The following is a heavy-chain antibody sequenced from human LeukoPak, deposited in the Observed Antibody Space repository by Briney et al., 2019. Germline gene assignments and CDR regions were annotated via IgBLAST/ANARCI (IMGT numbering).Heavy chain of an antibody. CDR2: INHSGST. CDR1: GGSFSGYY. CDR3: ARGITRGYGYGAYYYYGMDV. J-gene: IGHJ6*02. V-gene: IGHV4-34*01. Sequence: SETLSLTCAVYGGSFSGYYWSWIRQPPGKGLEWIGEINHSGSTNYNPSLKSRVTISVDTSKNQFSLKLSSVTAADTAVYYCARGITRGYGYGAYYYYGMDVWGQGTTVTVSS. D-gene: IGHD5-18*01.